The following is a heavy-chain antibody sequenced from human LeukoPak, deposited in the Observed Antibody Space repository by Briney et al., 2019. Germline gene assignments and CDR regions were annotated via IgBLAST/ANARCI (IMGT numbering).Heavy chain of an antibody. J-gene: IGHJ4*02. V-gene: IGHV4-59*01. CDR3: ARSSVSGTYSGGY. CDR1: GGSISSYY. D-gene: IGHD3-10*01. CDR2: IYNSGGT. Sequence: SETLSLTCTVSGGSISSYYWSWIRQPPGKGLEWIGNIYNSGGTNYNPSLKSRVTTSVDTSKNQFSLKLTSVTAADTAVYYCARSSVSGTYSGGYWGQGILVTVSS.